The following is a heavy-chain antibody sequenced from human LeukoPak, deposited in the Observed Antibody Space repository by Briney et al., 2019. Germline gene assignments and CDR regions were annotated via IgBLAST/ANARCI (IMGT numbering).Heavy chain of an antibody. J-gene: IGHJ4*02. D-gene: IGHD3-16*01. CDR2: IYYSGST. Sequence: PSGTLSLTCTVSGGSISSYYWSWIPQPPGKGLEWIGNIYYSGSTHYNPSLKSRVSISVDTSKNQFSRNLSSVTAADTAVYYCARGVYDYVWGSYTPLYYFDYWGQGTLVTVSS. V-gene: IGHV4-59*08. CDR3: ARGVYDYVWGSYTPLYYFDY. CDR1: GGSISSYY.